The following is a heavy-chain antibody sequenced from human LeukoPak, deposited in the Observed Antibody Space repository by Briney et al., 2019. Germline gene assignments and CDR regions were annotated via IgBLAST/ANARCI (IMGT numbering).Heavy chain of an antibody. J-gene: IGHJ3*01. CDR1: GFTFNNYA. Sequence: GRSLRLSCAASGFTFNNYAMTWVRQAPGKGLEWVSVVSGSGDNTNYADSVKGRFTISRDNAKNSLYLQMNSLRDEDTAVYYCARAPVGLKADAFDVWGQGTMVTVSS. CDR3: ARAPVGLKADAFDV. V-gene: IGHV3-23*01. CDR2: VSGSGDNT. D-gene: IGHD1-26*01.